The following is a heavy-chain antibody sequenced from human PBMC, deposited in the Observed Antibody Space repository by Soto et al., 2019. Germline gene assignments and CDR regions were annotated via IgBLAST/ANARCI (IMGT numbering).Heavy chain of an antibody. D-gene: IGHD5-18*01. CDR2: IYYSGST. CDR1: GGSVSSGSYY. V-gene: IGHV4-61*01. Sequence: PSETLSLTCTVSGGSVSSGSYYWSWIRQPPGKGLEWIGYIYYSGSTNYNPSLKSRVTISVDTSKNQFSLKLSSVTAADTAVYYCASYKRTARNWFDPWGQGTLVT. J-gene: IGHJ5*02. CDR3: ASYKRTARNWFDP.